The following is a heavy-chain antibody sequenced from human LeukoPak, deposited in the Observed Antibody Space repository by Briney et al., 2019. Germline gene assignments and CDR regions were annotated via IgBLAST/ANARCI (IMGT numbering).Heavy chain of an antibody. CDR2: MNPNSGNT. J-gene: IGHJ5*02. V-gene: IGHV1-8*03. CDR3: ARRGGIVARQSIAARPWWFDP. Sequence: ASVKVSSKASGYTFTSYDINWVRQATGQGLEWMGWMNPNSGNTGYAQKFQGRVTITRNTSISTAYMELSSLRSEDTAVYYCARRGGIVARQSIAARPWWFDPWGQGTLVTVSS. D-gene: IGHD6-6*01. CDR1: GYTFTSYD.